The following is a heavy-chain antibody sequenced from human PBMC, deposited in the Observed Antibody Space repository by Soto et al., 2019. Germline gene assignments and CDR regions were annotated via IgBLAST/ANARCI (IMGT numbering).Heavy chain of an antibody. CDR1: VFTFSRYW. V-gene: IGHV3-7*01. CDR2: IKQDGTEK. Sequence: GWSLRLSCSASVFTFSRYWMNWCRQAPGKGLEWVANIKQDGTEKNYVDSVKGRFTISRDNARKSLYLQMDSLRAEDTAVYFCARGDTPMITGMDSFDIWGQGTMVTVSS. D-gene: IGHD5-18*01. J-gene: IGHJ3*02. CDR3: ARGDTPMITGMDSFDI.